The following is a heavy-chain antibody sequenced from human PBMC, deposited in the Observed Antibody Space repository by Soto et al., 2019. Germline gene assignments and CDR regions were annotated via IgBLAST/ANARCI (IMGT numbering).Heavy chain of an antibody. CDR2: IYPADSDT. Sequence: PGESLKISCKSSGYTFSTYWIAWVRQMPGKGLEWMGIIYPADSDTRYSPSFQGQVTISVDKSTSIAYLQWSSLKAPDTAMYYCARLVKDIVVVVVEIGQGPFDIWGQGTMVTVSS. V-gene: IGHV5-51*01. CDR3: ARLVKDIVVVVVEIGQGPFDI. CDR1: GYTFSTYW. J-gene: IGHJ3*02. D-gene: IGHD2-15*01.